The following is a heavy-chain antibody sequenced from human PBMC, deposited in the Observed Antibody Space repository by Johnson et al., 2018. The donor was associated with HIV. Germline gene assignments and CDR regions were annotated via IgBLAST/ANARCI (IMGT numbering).Heavy chain of an antibody. D-gene: IGHD2-15*01. CDR3: ARVVEVVVSGATGGDAFDI. V-gene: IGHV3-20*04. CDR1: GFTFSSYG. CDR2: INWNGGNT. J-gene: IGHJ3*02. Sequence: VQLVESGGGLVQPGGSLRLSCAASGFTFSSYGMSWVRQAPGKGLEWVSDINWNGGNTGYADSLKGRFTISRDNAKNSLYLQMNSLRAEDTALYYCARVVEVVVSGATGGDAFDIWGQGTMVTVSS.